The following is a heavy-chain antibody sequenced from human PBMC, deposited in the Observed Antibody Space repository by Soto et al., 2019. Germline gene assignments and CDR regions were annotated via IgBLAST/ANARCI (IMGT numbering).Heavy chain of an antibody. CDR2: IKSESDGGTT. J-gene: IGHJ4*02. CDR3: MTDRQYRPAY. CDR1: GFTFNDAG. D-gene: IGHD3-16*02. Sequence: PGGSLRLSCAGSGFTFNDAGMNWVRQAPGKGLEWVGRIKSESDGGTTAYAAPVKGRFTISRDDSKNTVYLQMNSLRTEDTALYYCMTDRQYRPAYWGQGTQVTVS. V-gene: IGHV3-15*07.